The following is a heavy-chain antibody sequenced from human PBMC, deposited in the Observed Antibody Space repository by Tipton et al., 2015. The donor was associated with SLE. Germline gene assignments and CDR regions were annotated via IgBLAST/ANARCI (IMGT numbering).Heavy chain of an antibody. CDR1: RGSFSGYY. J-gene: IGHJ4*02. Sequence: TLSLTCAVYRGSFSGYYWSWIRRPPGKGLEWIGETTHSGKTNYNPSLKSRVTMSADTSKNQFSLKMSSVTAADTAVYYCARDTLGGLDYWGQGTLVTVSS. D-gene: IGHD1-26*01. V-gene: IGHV4-34*01. CDR3: ARDTLGGLDY. CDR2: TTHSGKT.